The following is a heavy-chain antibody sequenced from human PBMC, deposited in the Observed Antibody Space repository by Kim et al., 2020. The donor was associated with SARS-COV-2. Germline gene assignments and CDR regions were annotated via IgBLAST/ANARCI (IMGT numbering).Heavy chain of an antibody. V-gene: IGHV3-23*01. CDR3: AKDPFQGGKYSSSWYRGEVDY. D-gene: IGHD6-13*01. Sequence: GGSLRLSCAASGFTFSSYAMSWVRQAPGKGLEWVSAISGSGGSTYYADSVKGRFTISRDNSKNTLYLQMNSLRAEDTAVYYCAKDPFQGGKYSSSWYRGEVDYWGQGTLVTVSS. CDR2: ISGSGGST. CDR1: GFTFSSYA. J-gene: IGHJ4*02.